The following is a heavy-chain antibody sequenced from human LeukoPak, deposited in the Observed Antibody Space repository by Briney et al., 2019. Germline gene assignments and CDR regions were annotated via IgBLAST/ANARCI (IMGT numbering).Heavy chain of an antibody. D-gene: IGHD2-8*01. CDR1: GGSISSGGYY. V-gene: IGHV4-31*01. Sequence: TLSLTCTVSGGSISSGGYYWNCIRQHPGKGLEWIGYIYNSGSTYYNPSLKSQSTISVDTSKNQFSLKLSSVTAADTAVYYCARGYCTNGVCSSDYFDYWGQGTLGSVSS. CDR2: IYNSGST. J-gene: IGHJ4*02. CDR3: ARGYCTNGVCSSDYFDY.